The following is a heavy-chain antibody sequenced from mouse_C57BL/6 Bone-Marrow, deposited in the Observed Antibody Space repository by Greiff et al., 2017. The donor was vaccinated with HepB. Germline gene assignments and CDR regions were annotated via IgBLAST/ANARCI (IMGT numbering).Heavy chain of an antibody. CDR3: ARPMIRAWFAY. J-gene: IGHJ3*01. CDR2: ISSGSSTI. CDR1: GFTFSDYG. V-gene: IGHV5-17*01. D-gene: IGHD2-4*01. Sequence: EVKLEESGGGLVKPGGSLKLSCAASGFTFSDYGMHWVRQDPEKGLEWVAYISSGSSTIYYADTVKGRFTISRDNAKNTLFLQMTSLRSEDTAMYYCARPMIRAWFAYWGQGTLVTVSA.